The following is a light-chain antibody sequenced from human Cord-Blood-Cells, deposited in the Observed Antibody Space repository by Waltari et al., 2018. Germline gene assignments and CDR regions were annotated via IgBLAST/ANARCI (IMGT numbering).Light chain of an antibody. J-gene: IGKJ3*01. V-gene: IGKV2-30*01. Sequence: DVVMTPSPLPLSVTLGQPASISCRSSQSLVYSDGNTYLNWFPQRPGQSPRRLIYKVSNRDSGVPDRFSGSGSGTDFTLKISRVEAEEVGVYYCMQGTHWPPAFGPGTKVDIK. CDR2: KVS. CDR3: MQGTHWPPA. CDR1: QSLVYSDGNTY.